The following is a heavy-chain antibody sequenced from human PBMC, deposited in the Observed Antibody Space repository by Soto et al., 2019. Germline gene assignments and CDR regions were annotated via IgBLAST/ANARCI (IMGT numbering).Heavy chain of an antibody. CDR1: GGSISSGGYY. CDR2: TYHSGNP. V-gene: IGHV4-30-2*01. Sequence: SETLSLTCTVSGGSISSGGYYWSWIRQHPGKGLEWIGHTYHSGNPYYNPSLKSRVIISVDRSKNQFSLKVRSVTAADTAVYYCARGDSSSWYRNYYYYGMDVWGQGTTVTVSS. J-gene: IGHJ6*02. CDR3: ARGDSSSWYRNYYYYGMDV. D-gene: IGHD6-13*01.